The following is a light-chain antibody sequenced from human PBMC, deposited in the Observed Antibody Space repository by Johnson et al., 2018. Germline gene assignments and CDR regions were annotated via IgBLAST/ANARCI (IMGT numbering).Light chain of an antibody. Sequence: QSVLTQPPSVSAAPGQKVTISCSGSSSNIGNNYVSWYQQLPGTAPKLLIYENNKRPSGIPDRFSGSKSGTSATLGITGLQTGDEADYYCGTWDSSLSAGMCVGTGTKVTVL. J-gene: IGLJ1*01. CDR1: SSNIGNNY. V-gene: IGLV1-51*02. CDR3: GTWDSSLSAGMC. CDR2: ENN.